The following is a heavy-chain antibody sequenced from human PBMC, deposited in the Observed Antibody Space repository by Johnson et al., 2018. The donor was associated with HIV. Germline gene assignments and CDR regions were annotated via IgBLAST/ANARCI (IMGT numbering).Heavy chain of an antibody. Sequence: VKLVESGGGLIQPGGSLRLSCAASGFTVSANYMTWVRQAPGKGLEWVSAISGSGGSTYYADSVKGRFTISRDNSKNTLYLQMNSLRAEDTAVYYCAKGWRQLWPTGDGAFDIWGQGTMVTVSS. CDR2: SGSGGST. CDR1: GFTVSANY. J-gene: IGHJ3*02. CDR3: AKGWRQLWPTGDGAFDI. D-gene: IGHD5-18*01. V-gene: IGHV3-53*01.